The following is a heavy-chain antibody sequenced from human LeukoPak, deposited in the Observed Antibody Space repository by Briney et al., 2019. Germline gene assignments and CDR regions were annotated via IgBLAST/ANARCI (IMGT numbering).Heavy chain of an antibody. CDR2: IWYDGSNK. CDR1: GFTFSNYG. V-gene: IGHV3-33*01. D-gene: IGHD3-10*01. Sequence: GGSLRLSCAASGFTFSNYGMHWVRQAPGKGLEWVEVIWYDGSNKYYADSVKGRFTISRDNSKNTLYLQMNSLRAEDTAVYYCARGVRGSGNFDYWGQGTLVTVSS. CDR3: ARGVRGSGNFDY. J-gene: IGHJ4*02.